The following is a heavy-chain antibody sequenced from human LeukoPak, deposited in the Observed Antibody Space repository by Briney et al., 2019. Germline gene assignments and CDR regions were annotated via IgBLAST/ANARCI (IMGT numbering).Heavy chain of an antibody. Sequence: PGGSLRLSCAASGFTFDDYAMHWVRQAPGKGLEWVSLISGDGGSTYYADSVKGRFTISRDNSKNSLYLQMNSLRTEDTALYYCATPILVREMATSDYWGQGTLVTVSS. V-gene: IGHV3-43*02. D-gene: IGHD5-24*01. CDR1: GFTFDDYA. J-gene: IGHJ4*02. CDR2: ISGDGGST. CDR3: ATPILVREMATSDY.